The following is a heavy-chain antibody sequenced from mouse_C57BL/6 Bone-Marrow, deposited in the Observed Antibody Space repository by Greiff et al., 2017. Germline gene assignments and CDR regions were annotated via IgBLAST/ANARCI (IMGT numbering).Heavy chain of an antibody. J-gene: IGHJ3*01. CDR1: GYTFTSYW. CDR3: AIPGGSSAWFAY. Sequence: QVQLKQPGADLVKPGASVKVSCTASGYTFTSYWMHWVKQRPGQGLEWIGRIHPSDSDTYYNQKFKGKGTLTVDKSSSTAYLQLSSLTSEDSAVYYCAIPGGSSAWFAYWGQGTLVTVSA. CDR2: IHPSDSDT. D-gene: IGHD1-1*02. V-gene: IGHV1-74*01.